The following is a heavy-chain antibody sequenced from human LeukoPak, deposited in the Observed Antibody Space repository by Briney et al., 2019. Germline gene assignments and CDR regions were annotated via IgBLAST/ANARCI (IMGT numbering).Heavy chain of an antibody. CDR2: IYPGDSDT. D-gene: IGHD6-13*01. J-gene: IGHJ6*02. CDR3: ARLLVAAAGLEYYYYGMDV. Sequence: GESLKISCKGSGYSFTSYWIGWVRQMPGKGLEWMGIIYPGDSDTRYSPSFQGQVTISADKSSSTACLQWSSLKASDTAMYYCARLLVAAAGLEYYYYGMDVWGQGTTVTVSS. V-gene: IGHV5-51*01. CDR1: GYSFTSYW.